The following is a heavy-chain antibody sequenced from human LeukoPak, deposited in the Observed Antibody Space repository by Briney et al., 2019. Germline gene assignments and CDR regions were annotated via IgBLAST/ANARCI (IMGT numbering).Heavy chain of an antibody. CDR2: ISPSDSDT. D-gene: IGHD1-1*01. V-gene: IGHV5-51*01. CDR3: ARAWNFDY. Sequence: KYGESLKISCKGSGYSFTNYWIAWVRQMPGRGLEWMVIISPSDSDTRYSPSFQGQVTISADKSISTAYLQWSSLKASDSAMYYCARAWNFDYWGQGTLVTVSS. J-gene: IGHJ4*02. CDR1: GYSFTNYW.